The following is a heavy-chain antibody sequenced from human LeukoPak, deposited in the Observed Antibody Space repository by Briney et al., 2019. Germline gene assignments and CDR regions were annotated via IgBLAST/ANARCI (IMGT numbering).Heavy chain of an antibody. CDR3: ARLSGYDGWDY. V-gene: IGHV4-34*01. D-gene: IGHD5-12*01. CDR2: INHSGST. CDR1: GGSFSGYY. J-gene: IGHJ4*02. Sequence: SETLSVTCAVYGGSFSGYYWSWIRQPRGKGLEWIGEINHSGSTNYNPSLKSRVTVSVDTSKNQFSLKLSSVTAADTAVYYCARLSGYDGWDYWGQGALVTVSS.